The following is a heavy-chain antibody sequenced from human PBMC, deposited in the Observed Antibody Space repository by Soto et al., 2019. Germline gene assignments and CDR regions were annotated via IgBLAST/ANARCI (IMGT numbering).Heavy chain of an antibody. Sequence: QVQLVESGGGVVQPGRSLRLSCGASGFTFSSYHMHWVRQDPGKGLEWVAVIWNDGSNKYYVDSVKGRFTISRDNSKNTLYLQMNSLRVEDTAVYYCARIGTWALNFDYWGQGTLVTVSS. CDR2: IWNDGSNK. J-gene: IGHJ4*02. D-gene: IGHD2-8*01. V-gene: IGHV3-33*01. CDR1: GFTFSSYH. CDR3: ARIGTWALNFDY.